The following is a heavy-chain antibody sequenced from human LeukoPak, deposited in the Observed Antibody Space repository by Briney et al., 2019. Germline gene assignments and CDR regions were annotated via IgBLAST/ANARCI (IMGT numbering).Heavy chain of an antibody. D-gene: IGHD2-15*01. CDR3: AHSLYCSGGSCYSSAHYYFDY. Sequence: SGPTLVKPTQTLTLTCTFSGFSLSTSGVGVGWIRQPPGKALEWLALIYWDDDKRYSPSLKSRLTITEDTSKNQVVLTMTNMDPVDTATYYCAHSLYCSGGSCYSSAHYYFDYWGQGTLVTVSS. J-gene: IGHJ4*02. V-gene: IGHV2-5*02. CDR2: IYWDDDK. CDR1: GFSLSTSGVG.